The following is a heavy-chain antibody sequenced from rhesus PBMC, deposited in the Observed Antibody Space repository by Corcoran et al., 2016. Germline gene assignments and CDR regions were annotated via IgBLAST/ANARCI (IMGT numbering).Heavy chain of an antibody. Sequence: QVQLQESGPGLVKPSETLSLTCAVSGGSISSNYWSWIRQSPGKGLEWIGRMSGGGGIPEYHPSLKSRVTISTDTSKNEFSRKLRSVTAADTAVYFCATGGPNSPDWGQGVLVTVSS. D-gene: IGHD1-44*01. CDR2: MSGGGGIP. J-gene: IGHJ4*01. CDR3: ATGGPNSPD. CDR1: GGSISSNY. V-gene: IGHV4-173*01.